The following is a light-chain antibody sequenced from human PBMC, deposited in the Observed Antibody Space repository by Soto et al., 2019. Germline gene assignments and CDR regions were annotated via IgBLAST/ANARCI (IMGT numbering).Light chain of an antibody. V-gene: IGKV3D-15*01. CDR1: RSVGSK. J-gene: IGKJ4*01. CDR3: QQYGDWPGA. CDR2: DAS. Sequence: EIVMTQSPPTLSVSPGERATLSCRASRSVGSKLAWYQQRPGQAPRLLIYDASNRATGIPARFSGSGSGTEFSLTISSLQSEDFAVYSCQQYGDWPGAFGGGTKVEIK.